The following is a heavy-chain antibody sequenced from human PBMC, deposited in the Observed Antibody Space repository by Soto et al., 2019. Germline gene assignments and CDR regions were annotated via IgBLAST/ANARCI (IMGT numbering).Heavy chain of an antibody. V-gene: IGHV4-4*02. D-gene: IGHD1-1*01. CDR1: DKSIRKDSW. CDR3: ARAGFWNLDC. J-gene: IGHJ4*02. Sequence: SEAVSLTGVVSDKSIRKDSWGNWVLQPAGQGLEWIGEVHHTNGSLYNPALRSRVTVSADLFNSKIFLEVHSLGAADTAVYYCARAGFWNLDCWGQGT. CDR2: VHHTNGS.